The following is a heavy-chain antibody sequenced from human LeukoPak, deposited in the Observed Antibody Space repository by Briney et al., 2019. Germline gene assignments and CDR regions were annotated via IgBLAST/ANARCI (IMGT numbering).Heavy chain of an antibody. J-gene: IGHJ4*02. CDR1: GGSISSGDYY. D-gene: IGHD6-19*01. V-gene: IGHV4-30-4*01. Sequence: SETLSLTCTVSGGSISSGDYYWSCIRQPPGKGLECIGYIYYSGSTYYNPSLKSRVTISVDTSKNQFSLKLSSVTAADTAVYYCARDLAVAGPGDYWGQGTLVTASS. CDR2: IYYSGST. CDR3: ARDLAVAGPGDY.